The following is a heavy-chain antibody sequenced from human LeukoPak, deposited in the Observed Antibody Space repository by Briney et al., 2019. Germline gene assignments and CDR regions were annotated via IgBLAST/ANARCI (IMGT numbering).Heavy chain of an antibody. CDR1: GFTFSSHW. D-gene: IGHD2-15*01. Sequence: PGGSLRLSCAASGFTFSSHWMSWVRQAPGKGLEWVANINQDGSEKYYVDSVKGRFTISRDNAKNSLYLQMNSLRAEDTAVYYCARDHVVDGLVFDYWGQGALVTV. V-gene: IGHV3-7*01. CDR2: INQDGSEK. CDR3: ARDHVVDGLVFDY. J-gene: IGHJ4*02.